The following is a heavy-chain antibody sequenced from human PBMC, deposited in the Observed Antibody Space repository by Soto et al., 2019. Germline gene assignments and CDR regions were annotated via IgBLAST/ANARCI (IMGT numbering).Heavy chain of an antibody. J-gene: IGHJ6*02. V-gene: IGHV1-18*04. Sequence: QVQLVQSGVEVKKPGASVKVSCKASVYTFISHGISWVRQAPGQGLEWMGWIGGKNGNTNYAQKLQGRVTLTTDTSTSTAYMELRSLRSDDTAVYYCARVSSSIVVVPDYGMDVWGQGTTVTVSS. CDR1: VYTFISHG. D-gene: IGHD2-15*01. CDR2: IGGKNGNT. CDR3: ARVSSSIVVVPDYGMDV.